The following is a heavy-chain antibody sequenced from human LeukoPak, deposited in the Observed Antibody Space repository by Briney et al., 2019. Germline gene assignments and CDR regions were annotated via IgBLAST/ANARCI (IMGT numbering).Heavy chain of an antibody. CDR2: IYSSGIT. CDR1: GGSISSYY. CDR3: ARDTWEGSGSYWAD. D-gene: IGHD3-10*01. J-gene: IGHJ4*02. Sequence: SETLSLTCSVSGGSISSYYWSWIRRPAGKGLKWIGRIYSSGITNYSPSLKSRVTMSVDTSKNQFSLKLTSVTAADTAVYYCARDTWEGSGSYWADWGQGTLVTVSS. V-gene: IGHV4-4*07.